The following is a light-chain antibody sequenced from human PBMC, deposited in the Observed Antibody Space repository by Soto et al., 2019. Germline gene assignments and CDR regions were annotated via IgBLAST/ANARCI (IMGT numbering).Light chain of an antibody. V-gene: IGKV3-15*01. CDR2: RTS. J-gene: IGKJ4*01. CDR3: QQYNNWPRAT. CDR1: QSISSN. Sequence: EIVMTQSPATLSVSPGERATLSCRASQSISSNLAGYQQKPGQAPRLLMFRTSSRATGFPARFSGSGSGTEFNLTISSLQSEDFGVYYCQQYNNWPRATFGGGTKVDI.